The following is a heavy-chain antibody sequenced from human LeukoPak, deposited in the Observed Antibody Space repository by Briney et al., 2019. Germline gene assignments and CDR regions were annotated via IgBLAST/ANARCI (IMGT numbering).Heavy chain of an antibody. CDR2: IIPIFGTA. D-gene: IGHD4-17*01. CDR1: GGTFSSYA. V-gene: IGHV1-69*06. CDR3: AREPQDYGDYRFDP. J-gene: IGHJ5*02. Sequence: GSSVKVSCKASGGTFSSYAISWVRQAPGQGLEWMGGIIPIFGTANYAQKFQGRVTITADKSTSTAYMELSSLRSEDTVVYYCAREPQDYGDYRFDPWGQGTLVTVSS.